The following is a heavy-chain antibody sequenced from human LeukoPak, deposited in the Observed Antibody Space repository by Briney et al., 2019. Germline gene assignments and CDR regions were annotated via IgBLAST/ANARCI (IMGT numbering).Heavy chain of an antibody. V-gene: IGHV4-38-2*01. CDR1: GYSISSGYY. D-gene: IGHD3-9*01. J-gene: IGHJ4*02. CDR3: ARLGILTGYVFDY. Sequence: SETLSLTCGVSGYSISSGYYWGWIRQPPGKALEWIGSIYHSGSTYYNPSLKSRVTISVDTSKNQFSLNLRSVTAADTAVYYCARLGILTGYVFDYWGQGTLVTVSS. CDR2: IYHSGST.